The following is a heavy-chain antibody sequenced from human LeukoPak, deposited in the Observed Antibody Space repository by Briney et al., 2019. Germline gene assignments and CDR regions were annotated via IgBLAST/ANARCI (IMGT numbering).Heavy chain of an antibody. D-gene: IGHD4-23*01. CDR2: INHSGST. V-gene: IGHV4-34*01. Sequence: SETLSLTCAVYGGSFSGYYWSWIRQPPGKGLEWIGEINHSGSTNYNPSLKSRVTISVDTSKNQFSLKLSSVTAADTAVYYCAGHLRWFDYWGQAILVTVSS. CDR3: AGHLRWFDY. J-gene: IGHJ4*02. CDR1: GGSFSGYY.